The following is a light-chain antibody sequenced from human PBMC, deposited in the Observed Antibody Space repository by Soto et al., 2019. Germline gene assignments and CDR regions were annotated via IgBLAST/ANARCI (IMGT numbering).Light chain of an antibody. CDR1: QRVSSNY. J-gene: IGKJ3*01. CDR2: GAS. CDR3: QQYDTSPLT. Sequence: EIVLTQSPGTLSLSPGERATLSCRASQRVSSNYLAWYQQKPGQAPRLLLYGASKRATGIPDRFSGSGSGTEFTLTISRLDPEDFAVYYCQQYDTSPLTFGPGTKVDIK. V-gene: IGKV3-20*01.